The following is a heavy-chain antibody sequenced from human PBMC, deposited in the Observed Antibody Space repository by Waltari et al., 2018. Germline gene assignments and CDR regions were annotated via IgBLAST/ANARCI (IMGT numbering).Heavy chain of an antibody. V-gene: IGHV4-4*02. Sequence: QVQLQESGPGLVKPSGTLSLTCAVSGGSISSSNWWSWVRQPPGKGLEWIGEIYHSGSTNYNPSLKSRVTISVDKSKNQFSLKLSSVTAADTAVYYCARDGHDYGDYVAYYGMDVWGQGTTVTVSS. D-gene: IGHD4-17*01. CDR1: GGSISSSNW. CDR2: IYHSGST. J-gene: IGHJ6*02. CDR3: ARDGHDYGDYVAYYGMDV.